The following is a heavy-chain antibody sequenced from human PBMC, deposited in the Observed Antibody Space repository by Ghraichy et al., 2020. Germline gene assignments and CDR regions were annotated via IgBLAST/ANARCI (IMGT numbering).Heavy chain of an antibody. CDR3: ARYSNYPNHYGMDV. CDR1: GYTFTSYG. D-gene: IGHD4-11*01. J-gene: IGHJ6*02. Sequence: ASVKVSCKASGYTFTSYGISWVRQAPGQGLEWMGWISGYNGNTNYAQKVQGRVTMTTDTSTTTVYMELRSLRSDDTAVYYCARYSNYPNHYGMDVWGQGTTITVSS. CDR2: ISGYNGNT. V-gene: IGHV1-18*01.